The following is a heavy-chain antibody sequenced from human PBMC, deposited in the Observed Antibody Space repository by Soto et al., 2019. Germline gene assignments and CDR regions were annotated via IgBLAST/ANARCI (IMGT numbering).Heavy chain of an antibody. J-gene: IGHJ6*02. CDR1: GGSISSSNW. CDR3: ARAWPSVDSYGSGVMDV. Sequence: QVQLQESGPGLVKPSGTLSVTCAVSGGSISSSNWWNWVRQPPGKGLEWIGEIYHSGSTNYNPSRRSRVTTSLDKSKNQCSLRVKSVTAADTAEYYCARAWPSVDSYGSGVMDVWGQGTTVTVSS. CDR2: IYHSGST. V-gene: IGHV4-4*02. D-gene: IGHD5-18*01.